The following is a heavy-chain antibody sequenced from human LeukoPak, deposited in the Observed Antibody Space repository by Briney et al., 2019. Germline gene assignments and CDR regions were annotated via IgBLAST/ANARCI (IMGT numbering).Heavy chain of an antibody. CDR2: FDPEDGET. J-gene: IGHJ4*02. CDR3: ATAPRGDFGVVNPFDY. Sequence: ASVKVSCKVSGYTLTELSMHWARQAPGKGLEWMGGFDPEDGETIYAQKFQGRVTMTEDTSTDTAYMELSSLRSEDTAVYYCATAPRGDFGVVNPFDYWGQGTLVTVSS. V-gene: IGHV1-24*01. D-gene: IGHD3-3*01. CDR1: GYTLTELS.